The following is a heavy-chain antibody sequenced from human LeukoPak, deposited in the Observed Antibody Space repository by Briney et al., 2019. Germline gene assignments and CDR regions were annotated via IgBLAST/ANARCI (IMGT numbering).Heavy chain of an antibody. CDR1: GFTFSSYG. CDR2: ISGSGDST. V-gene: IGHV3-23*01. J-gene: IGHJ6*03. D-gene: IGHD3-10*01. CDR3: AKDADYYYGSGNSMDV. Sequence: GGSLRLSCAASGFTFSSYGMSWVRQAPAKGLEWVSAISGSGDSTYYADSVKGRFTISRDNSKNTLYLQMNSLRAEDTAVYYCAKDADYYYGSGNSMDVWGKGTTVTISS.